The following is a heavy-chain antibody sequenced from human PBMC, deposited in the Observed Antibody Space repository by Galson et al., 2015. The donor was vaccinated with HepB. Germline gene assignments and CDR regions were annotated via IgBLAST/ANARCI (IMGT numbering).Heavy chain of an antibody. CDR3: ARGEGFGELLYYYYGMDV. CDR1: GYTFTSYD. CDR2: MNPNSGNT. D-gene: IGHD3-10*01. V-gene: IGHV1-8*01. J-gene: IGHJ6*02. Sequence: SVKVSCKASGYTFTSYDINWVRQGTGQGLEWMGWMNPNSGNTGYAQKFQGRVTMTRNTSISTAYMELSSLRSEDTAVYYCARGEGFGELLYYYYGMDVWGQGTTVTVSS.